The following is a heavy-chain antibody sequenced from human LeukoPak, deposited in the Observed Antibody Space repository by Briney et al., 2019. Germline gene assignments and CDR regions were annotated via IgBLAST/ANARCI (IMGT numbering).Heavy chain of an antibody. CDR1: GFNFNIHS. D-gene: IGHD1-26*01. V-gene: IGHV3-21*01. CDR2: ISSSGSYI. J-gene: IGHJ3*02. CDR3: ARDKRGSYYPRSPAFDI. Sequence: GGSLRLSCAVSGFNFNIHSMHWVRQAPGKGLEWVSVISSSGSYIYYADSAKGRFTISRDSAKNSVSLQMSSLRAEDTAVYYCARDKRGSYYPRSPAFDIWGQGTMVTVSS.